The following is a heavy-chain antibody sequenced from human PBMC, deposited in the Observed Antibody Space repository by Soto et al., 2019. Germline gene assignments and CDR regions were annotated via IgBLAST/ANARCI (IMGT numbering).Heavy chain of an antibody. CDR1: GFTFSSYS. D-gene: IGHD6-19*01. Sequence: GGSLRLSCAASGFTFSSYSMNWVRQAPGNGLEWVSSISSSSSYIYYADSVKGRFTISRDNAKNSLYLQMNSLRAEDTAVYYCARESNMADFDYWGQGTLVTVSS. CDR2: ISSSSSYI. J-gene: IGHJ4*02. CDR3: ARESNMADFDY. V-gene: IGHV3-21*01.